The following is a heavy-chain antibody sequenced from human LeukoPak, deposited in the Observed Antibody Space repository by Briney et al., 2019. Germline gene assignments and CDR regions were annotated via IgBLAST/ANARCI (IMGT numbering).Heavy chain of an antibody. D-gene: IGHD6-19*01. J-gene: IGHJ4*02. CDR3: AKAGIGVVGYFDY. Sequence: PGRSLRLSCAASGFTFSSYGMHWVRQAPGKGLEWVAVIWYDGSKKYYADSVKGRFTISRDNSKNTLYLQMNSLRDEDTALYYCAKAGIGVVGYFDYWGQGTLVTVSA. CDR1: GFTFSSYG. V-gene: IGHV3-33*06. CDR2: IWYDGSKK.